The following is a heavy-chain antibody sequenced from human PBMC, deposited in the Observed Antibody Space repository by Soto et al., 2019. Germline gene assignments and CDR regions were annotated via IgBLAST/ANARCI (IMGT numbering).Heavy chain of an antibody. CDR1: GFTFSGSA. CDR2: IRSKANSYAT. CDR3: TRHYYDSSGSPDFDY. D-gene: IGHD3-22*01. J-gene: IGHJ4*02. Sequence: GWSLRLSCAASGFTFSGSAMHWVRQASGKGLEWVGRIRSKANSYATAYAASVKGRFTISRDDSKNTAYLQMNSLKTEDTAVYYCTRHYYDSSGSPDFDYWGQGTLVTVSS. V-gene: IGHV3-73*01.